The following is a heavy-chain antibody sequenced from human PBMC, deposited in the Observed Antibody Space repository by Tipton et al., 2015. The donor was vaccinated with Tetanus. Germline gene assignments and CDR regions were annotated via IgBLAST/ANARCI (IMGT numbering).Heavy chain of an antibody. CDR2: INPNSGGT. CDR1: GYTFTGYY. Sequence: QSGAEVKKPGASVKVSCKASGYTFTGYYMHWVRQAPGQGLEWMGWINPNSGGTNYAQKFQGRVTMTRDTSISTAYMELSRLRSDDAAVYYCARINRITMVRVPMDVWGQGTTATVSS. D-gene: IGHD3-10*01. J-gene: IGHJ6*02. V-gene: IGHV1-2*02. CDR3: ARINRITMVRVPMDV.